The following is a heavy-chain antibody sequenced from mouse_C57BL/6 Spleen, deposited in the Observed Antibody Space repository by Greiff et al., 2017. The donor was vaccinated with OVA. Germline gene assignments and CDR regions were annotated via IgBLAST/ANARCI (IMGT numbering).Heavy chain of an antibody. CDR3: AIYYGYLAWFAY. CDR2: IYPGDGDT. D-gene: IGHD2-2*01. Sequence: VQLQQSGPELVKPGASVKISCKASGYAFSSSWMNWVKQRPGKGLEWIGRIYPGDGDTNYNGKFKGKATLTADKSSSTAYMQLSSLTSEDSAVYFCAIYYGYLAWFAYWGQGTLVTVSA. V-gene: IGHV1-82*01. J-gene: IGHJ3*01. CDR1: GYAFSSSW.